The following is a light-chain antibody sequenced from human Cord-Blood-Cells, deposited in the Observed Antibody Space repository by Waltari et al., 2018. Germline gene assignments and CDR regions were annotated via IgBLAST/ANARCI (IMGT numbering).Light chain of an antibody. CDR3: SSYAGSNNLV. J-gene: IGLJ2*01. CDR1: SSVVGGYNY. CDR2: EVS. Sequence: QSALTQPPSASGSPGQSATISCPGTSSVVGGYNYVSWYQQHPGKAPKLMIYEVSKRPSGVPDRFSGSKSGNTASLTVSGLQAEDEADYYCSSYAGSNNLVFGGGTKLTVL. V-gene: IGLV2-8*01.